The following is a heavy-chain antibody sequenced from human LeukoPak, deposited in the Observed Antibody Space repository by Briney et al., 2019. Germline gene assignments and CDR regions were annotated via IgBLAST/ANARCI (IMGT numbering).Heavy chain of an antibody. CDR3: AKESSSWYNFDY. CDR2: ISGSGGST. D-gene: IGHD6-13*01. V-gene: IGHV3-23*01. J-gene: IGHJ4*02. Sequence: GGSLGLSCAASGFTFSSYAMSWVRQAPGKGLEWVSAISGSGGSTYYADSVKGRFTISRDNSKNTLYLQMNSLRAEDKAVYYCAKESSSWYNFDYWGQGTLVTVSS. CDR1: GFTFSSYA.